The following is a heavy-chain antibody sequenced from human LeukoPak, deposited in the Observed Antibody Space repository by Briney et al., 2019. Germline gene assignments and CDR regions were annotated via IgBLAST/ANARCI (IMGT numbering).Heavy chain of an antibody. V-gene: IGHV3-48*03. CDR2: VSSSGNII. D-gene: IGHD6-19*01. CDR1: GFILSDYD. Sequence: GGSLRLSCAASGFILSDYDINWVRQAPGKGLEWVSYVSSSGNIIYYAGSVKGRFTISRDNAKNSLYLQMSSLRADDTAVYYCARGQWQFDLWGQGTLVTVSS. J-gene: IGHJ5*02. CDR3: ARGQWQFDL.